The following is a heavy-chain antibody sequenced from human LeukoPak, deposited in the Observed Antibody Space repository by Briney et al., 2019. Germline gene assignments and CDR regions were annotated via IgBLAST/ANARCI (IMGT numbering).Heavy chain of an antibody. Sequence: SETLSLTCTVSGGSIGTYYWSWIRQPPGKGLEWIGYIYYSGSTNYNPSLKSRVTISVDTSKNQFSLKLSSVTAADTAVYYCARRFGEGSSWLFDYWGQGTLVTVSS. CDR2: IYYSGST. CDR1: GGSIGTYY. CDR3: ARRFGEGSSWLFDY. D-gene: IGHD6-13*01. V-gene: IGHV4-59*01. J-gene: IGHJ4*02.